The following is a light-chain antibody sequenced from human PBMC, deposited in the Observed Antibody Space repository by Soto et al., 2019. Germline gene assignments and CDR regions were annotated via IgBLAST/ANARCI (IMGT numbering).Light chain of an antibody. J-gene: IGLJ1*01. CDR1: SSDVGGFNY. CDR3: SSYTTSSSYV. Sequence: SVLTQPASVSGSPVQSITISCTGTSSDVGGFNYVSWYQQHPGKAPKLLIFDVYSRPSGISNRFSGSKSGNTASLTISGLQAEDEADYYCSSYTTSSSYVFGAGTKVTVL. CDR2: DVY. V-gene: IGLV2-14*01.